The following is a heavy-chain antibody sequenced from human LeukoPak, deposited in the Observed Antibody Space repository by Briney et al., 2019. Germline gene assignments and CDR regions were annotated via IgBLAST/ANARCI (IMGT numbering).Heavy chain of an antibody. J-gene: IGHJ5*02. V-gene: IGHV1-18*01. CDR1: GYTFTSYG. D-gene: IGHD1-1*01. CDR3: ALATQPYHSGVGP. CDR2: ISAYNGNT. Sequence: ASVKVSCKASGYTFTSYGISWVRQAPGQGLEWMGWISAYNGNTNYAQKLRCRVTMTTDTSTTTAYMELRSLRSADTAGYYFALATQPYHSGVGPWGQGNLVPVSS.